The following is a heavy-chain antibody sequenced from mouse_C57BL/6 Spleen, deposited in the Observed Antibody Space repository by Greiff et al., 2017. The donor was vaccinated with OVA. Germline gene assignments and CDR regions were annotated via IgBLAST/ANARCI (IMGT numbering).Heavy chain of an antibody. D-gene: IGHD2-4*01. V-gene: IGHV6-3*01. CDR3: TVRYDYDDAMDY. CDR2: IRLKSDNYAT. Sequence: EVQLVESGGGLVQPGGSMKLSCVASGFTFSNYWMNWVRQSPEKGLEWVAQIRLKSDNYATHYAESVKGRFTISRDDSKSSVYLQMNNLRAEDTGIYDCTVRYDYDDAMDYGGQGTSGNVSS. J-gene: IGHJ4*01. CDR1: GFTFSNYW.